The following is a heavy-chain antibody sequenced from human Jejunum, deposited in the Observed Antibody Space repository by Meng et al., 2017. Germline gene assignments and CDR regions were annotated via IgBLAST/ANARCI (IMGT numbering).Heavy chain of an antibody. CDR3: ARLYSGSYADHFDY. J-gene: IGHJ4*02. CDR1: GYRFTSNW. V-gene: IGHV5-51*01. Sequence: KVSCKGSGYRFTSNWIGWVRQMPGKGLEWMGIIYPSDSETRYSPSFQGHVTISADKSISTAYLQWSSLKASDTAMYYCARLYSGSYADHFDYWGQGTLVTVSS. D-gene: IGHD1-26*01. CDR2: IYPSDSET.